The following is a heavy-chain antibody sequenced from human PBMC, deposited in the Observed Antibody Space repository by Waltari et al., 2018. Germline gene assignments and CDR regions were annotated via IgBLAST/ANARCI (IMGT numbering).Heavy chain of an antibody. V-gene: IGHV1-18*01. J-gene: IGHJ4*02. CDR1: GYTFTNYG. Sequence: QVQLVQSGAEVKKPGASVKVSCKASGYTFTNYGISWVRQAPGQGLEWMGWVRVYNGNTNYAQKLKGRVTMTTDTSTSTAYMELRSLRSDDTAVYYCARGVPGSWPDYYFDHWGQGTLVTVSS. D-gene: IGHD3-10*01. CDR2: VRVYNGNT. CDR3: ARGVPGSWPDYYFDH.